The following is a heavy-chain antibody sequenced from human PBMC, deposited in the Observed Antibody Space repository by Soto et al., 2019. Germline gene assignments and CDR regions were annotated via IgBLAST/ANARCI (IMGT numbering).Heavy chain of an antibody. CDR2: ISAYNGNT. Sequence: QVQLVQSGAEVKKPGASVKVSCKASGYTFTSYDISWVRQAPGQGLEWMGWISAYNGNTNYAQKLQGRVTMTTDTSTSTAYMELRSLITYYTAVYYCARYYGDYYYYYGMDVWGQGTTVTVSS. D-gene: IGHD4-17*01. V-gene: IGHV1-18*01. CDR1: GYTFTSYD. CDR3: ARYYGDYYYYYGMDV. J-gene: IGHJ6*02.